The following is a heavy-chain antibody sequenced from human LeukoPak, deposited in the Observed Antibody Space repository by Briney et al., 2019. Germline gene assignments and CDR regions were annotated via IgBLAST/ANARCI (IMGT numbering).Heavy chain of an antibody. J-gene: IGHJ4*02. Sequence: SETLSLTCAVYGGSFSGYYWSWIHQPPGKGLEWIGEINHSGSTNYNPSLKSRVTISVDTSKNQFSLKLSSVTAADTAVYYCARGRTTWIQLWPTSGDFDYWGQGTLATVSS. V-gene: IGHV4-34*01. CDR2: INHSGST. CDR3: ARGRTTWIQLWPTSGDFDY. CDR1: GGSFSGYY. D-gene: IGHD5-18*01.